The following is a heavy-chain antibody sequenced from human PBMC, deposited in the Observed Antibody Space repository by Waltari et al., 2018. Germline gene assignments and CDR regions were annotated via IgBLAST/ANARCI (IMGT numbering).Heavy chain of an antibody. CDR3: ARASTAIFGVVITGYNI. J-gene: IGHJ3*01. CDR2: IYNSGTT. CDR1: GDSIMKNNYH. D-gene: IGHD3-3*01. Sequence: QLQESGPGLVKPSETVSLPCSVSGDSIMKNNYHWGWIRQPPGKGLEGMGSIYNSGTTYYNPSLKSRVTISLDASRNQFSLRLSSVTAADTAVYYCARASTAIFGVVITGYNIWGQGTVVTVSS. V-gene: IGHV4-39*07.